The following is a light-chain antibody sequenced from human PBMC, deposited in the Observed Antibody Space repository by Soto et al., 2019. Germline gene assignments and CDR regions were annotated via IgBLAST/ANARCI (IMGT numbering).Light chain of an antibody. CDR2: DAS. Sequence: DVQMSQSASPLSRSVVYSFTITGRASQSIRRWLAWYQLRPGKAPKLLIYDASSLEGGVPSRFSGSGSGTEFTLTISSLQPDDFATYYCQHYETWPWTFGQGTKVDIK. CDR3: QHYETWPWT. CDR1: QSIRRW. J-gene: IGKJ1*01. V-gene: IGKV1-5*01.